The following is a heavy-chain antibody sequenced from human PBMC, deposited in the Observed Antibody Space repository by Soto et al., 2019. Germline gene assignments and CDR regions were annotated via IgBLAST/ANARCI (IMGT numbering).Heavy chain of an antibody. CDR3: ARDHETRHHERDINWFDP. V-gene: IGHV3-21*01. CDR2: ISSSSSYI. D-gene: IGHD2-15*01. Sequence: ESGGGLVKPGGSLRLSCAASGFTFSSYSMNWVRQAPGKGLEWVSSISSSSSYIYYADSVKGRFTISRDNAKNSLYLQMNSLRAEDTAVYYCARDHETRHHERDINWFDPWGQGTLVTVSS. CDR1: GFTFSSYS. J-gene: IGHJ5*02.